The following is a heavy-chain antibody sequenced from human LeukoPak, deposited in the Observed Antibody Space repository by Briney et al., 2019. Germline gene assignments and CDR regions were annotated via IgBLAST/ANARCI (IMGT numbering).Heavy chain of an antibody. J-gene: IGHJ2*01. CDR3: AKSIEYCGADCYGYFDL. CDR2: INPNSGAT. CDR1: GYTFISYG. Sequence: GASVKVSCKASGYTFISYGINWVRQAPGQGLEWMGRINPNSGATNYAQKFQGRVTMTRDTSISTAYMELTTLRSDDTAVYYCAKSIEYCGADCYGYFDLWGRGTLVTVSS. V-gene: IGHV1-2*06. D-gene: IGHD2-21*02.